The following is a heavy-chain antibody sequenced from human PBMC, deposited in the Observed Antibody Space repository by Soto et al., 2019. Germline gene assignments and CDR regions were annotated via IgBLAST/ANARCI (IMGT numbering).Heavy chain of an antibody. CDR1: GDTFTGHY. CDR3: ARSRTNKIFDY. J-gene: IGHJ4*02. CDR2: ISANSGCT. Sequence: ASVKVSCKASGDTFTGHYMHWVRKAAGQGLEWMGWISANSGCTNYAQKFQRRVTMSRDSSISTGYMDIRSLRSDDTAVDYCARSRTNKIFDYWGKVTLGTV. V-gene: IGHV1-2*02. D-gene: IGHD1-7*01.